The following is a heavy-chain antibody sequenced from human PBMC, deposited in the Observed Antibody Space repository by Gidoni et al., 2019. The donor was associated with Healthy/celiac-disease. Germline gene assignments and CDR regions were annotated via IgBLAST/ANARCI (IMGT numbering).Heavy chain of an antibody. CDR2: INPSGGST. D-gene: IGHD3-22*01. Sequence: QVQLVQSVPEVNKPGASVKVSCKASGYTFTSYYMHWVRQATGQGLEWMGIINPSGGSTSYAQKFQGRVTMTRDTSTSTVYMELSSLRTEDTAVYYCAREYDSRVRGDYWGQGTLVTVSS. CDR1: GYTFTSYY. V-gene: IGHV1-46*01. J-gene: IGHJ4*02. CDR3: AREYDSRVRGDY.